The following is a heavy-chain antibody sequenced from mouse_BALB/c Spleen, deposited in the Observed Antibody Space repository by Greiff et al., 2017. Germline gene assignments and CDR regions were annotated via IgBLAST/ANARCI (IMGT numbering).Heavy chain of an antibody. CDR2: VNPNNCGT. J-gene: IGHJ4*01. Sequence: VQLQQSGPDLVKPGASVQISCKASGYSFTGYYMHWVKQSHGKSLEWIGRVNPNNCGTSYNLKFKGKAILTVDKSSSTAYMELRSLTSEDSAVYYCARDGYEVGYAMDYWGQGTSVTVSS. V-gene: IGHV1-26*01. CDR1: GYSFTGYY. D-gene: IGHD2-2*01. CDR3: ARDGYEVGYAMDY.